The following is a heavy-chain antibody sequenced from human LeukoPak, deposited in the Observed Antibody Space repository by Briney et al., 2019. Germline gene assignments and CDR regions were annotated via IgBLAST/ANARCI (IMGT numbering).Heavy chain of an antibody. CDR1: GYTFTSYY. Sequence: ASVKVSCKASGYTFTSYYMHWVRQAPGQGLEWMGIINPSGGSTSYAQKLQGRVTMTTDTSTSTAYMELRSLRSDDTAVYYCARSFVAAAGTWNWFDPWGQGTLVTVSS. CDR2: INPSGGST. V-gene: IGHV1-46*01. D-gene: IGHD6-13*01. J-gene: IGHJ5*02. CDR3: ARSFVAAAGTWNWFDP.